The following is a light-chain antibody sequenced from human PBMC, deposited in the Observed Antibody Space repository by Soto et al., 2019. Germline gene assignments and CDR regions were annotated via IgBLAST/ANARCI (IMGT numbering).Light chain of an antibody. J-gene: IGKJ2*01. V-gene: IGKV3-20*01. Sequence: XPGTLSLSPXXRATLSXXAXXXFSSSFLAWYQQNPGQAPRLLIYGASSRATGIPDRFSGSGSGTDFTLTISRLEPEYFAVYYCQQYGSSLYTFGQGTKLEIK. CDR1: XXFSSSF. CDR2: GAS. CDR3: QQYGSSLYT.